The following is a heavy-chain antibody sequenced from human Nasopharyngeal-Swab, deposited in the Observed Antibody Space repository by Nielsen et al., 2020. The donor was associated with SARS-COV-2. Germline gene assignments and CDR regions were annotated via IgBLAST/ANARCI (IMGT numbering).Heavy chain of an antibody. Sequence: GGSLRLSCAASGFTFSYYWMSWVRQAPGKGLEWVANIKQDGSEKYYVDSVKSRFTISRDNAKNSVYLQMNSLRAEDTAVYYCARSRIDYWGQGTLVTVSS. V-gene: IGHV3-7*01. CDR1: GFTFSYYW. CDR2: IKQDGSEK. CDR3: ARSRIDY. J-gene: IGHJ4*02.